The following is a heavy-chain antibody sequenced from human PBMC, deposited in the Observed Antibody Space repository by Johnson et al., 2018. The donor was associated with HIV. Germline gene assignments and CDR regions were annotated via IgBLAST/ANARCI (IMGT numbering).Heavy chain of an antibody. Sequence: QVQLVESGGGVVQPGRSLRLSCAASGFTFSSYGMHWVRQAPGKGLEWVAFIRYDGSTKYYADSVKGRFTLSRDNSKNTLYLQMNSLRAEDTAVYYCAKDGAAAGTVGADAFDIWGQGTMVTVSS. V-gene: IGHV3-30*02. CDR3: AKDGAAAGTVGADAFDI. D-gene: IGHD6-13*01. CDR1: GFTFSSYG. CDR2: IRYDGSTK. J-gene: IGHJ3*02.